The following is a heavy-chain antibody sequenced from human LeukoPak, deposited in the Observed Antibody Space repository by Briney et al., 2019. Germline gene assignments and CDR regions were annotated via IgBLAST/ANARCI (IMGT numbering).Heavy chain of an antibody. D-gene: IGHD3-3*01. Sequence: SETLSLTCTVSGGSISSGDYYWSWIRQPPGKGLEWIGYIYYSGSTYYNPSLKSRVTISVDTSKNQFSLKLSSVTAADTAVYYCARDQRFLGSREGEGAFDIWGQGTMVTVSS. CDR1: GGSISSGDYY. J-gene: IGHJ3*02. CDR2: IYYSGST. V-gene: IGHV4-30-4*08. CDR3: ARDQRFLGSREGEGAFDI.